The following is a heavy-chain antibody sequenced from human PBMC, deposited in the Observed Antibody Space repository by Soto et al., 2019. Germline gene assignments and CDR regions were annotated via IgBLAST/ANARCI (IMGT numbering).Heavy chain of an antibody. CDR2: IWYDGSNK. Sequence: QVQLVESGGGVVQPGRSLRLSCAASGFTFSSYGMHWVRQAPGQGLEWVAVIWYDGSNKYYADSGKDRFTIARDNSKNTLYLSMNGLRAADMAVQHCARACAGCWRSWYLSGGFHFWAQGALVTVAS. CDR3: ARACAGCWRSWYLSGGFHF. CDR1: GFTFSSYG. J-gene: IGHJ4*02. V-gene: IGHV3-33*01. D-gene: IGHD6-13*01.